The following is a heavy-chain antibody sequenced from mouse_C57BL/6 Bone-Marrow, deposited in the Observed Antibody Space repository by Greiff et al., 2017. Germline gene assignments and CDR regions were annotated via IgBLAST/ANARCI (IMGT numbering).Heavy chain of an antibody. CDR3: ARSGYYYGTYWYFDV. V-gene: IGHV2-2*01. CDR1: GFSLTSYG. CDR2: IWSGGNT. D-gene: IGHD1-1*01. Sequence: QVQLQQSGPGLVQPSQSLSITCTVSGFSLTSYGVHWVRQSPGTGLEWLGVIWSGGNTDYNAAFISRLSISKDNSKSQVFFKMNRLQADDTARYYCARSGYYYGTYWYFDVWGTGTTVTVSS. J-gene: IGHJ1*03.